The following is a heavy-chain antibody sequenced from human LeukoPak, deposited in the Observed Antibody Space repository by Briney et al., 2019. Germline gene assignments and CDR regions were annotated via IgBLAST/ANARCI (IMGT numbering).Heavy chain of an antibody. Sequence: SETLSLTCTVSGGSISSYYWSWIRQHPGKGLEWIGYIYYSGSTYYNPSLKSRVTISVDTSKNQFSLKLSSVTAADTAVYYCARLNHRLTYYYDSSGYYYGMDVWGQGTTVTVSS. J-gene: IGHJ6*02. D-gene: IGHD3-22*01. CDR1: GGSISSYY. V-gene: IGHV4-59*06. CDR3: ARLNHRLTYYYDSSGYYYGMDV. CDR2: IYYSGST.